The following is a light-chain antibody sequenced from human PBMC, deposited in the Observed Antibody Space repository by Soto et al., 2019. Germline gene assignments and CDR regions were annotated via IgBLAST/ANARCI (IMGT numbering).Light chain of an antibody. CDR2: DVS. J-gene: IGLJ1*01. CDR3: CSYAGSYTYV. V-gene: IGLV2-11*01. CDR1: SSDVGGYNY. Sequence: QSVLTQPRSASGSPGQSVTISCTGTSSDVGGYNYVSWYQQHPGKAPKLMIYDVSKRPSGVPDRFSGSKSGNTASLTISGLQAEDEADYYCCSYAGSYTYVFGTGTKLTLL.